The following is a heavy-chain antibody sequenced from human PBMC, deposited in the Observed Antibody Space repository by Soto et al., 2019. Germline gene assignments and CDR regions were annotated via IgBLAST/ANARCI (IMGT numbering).Heavy chain of an antibody. CDR1: GGPFSSYA. D-gene: IGHD3-22*01. CDR2: IIPSFGTA. CDR3: ARRSNYYDSSVGAFDI. Sequence: KGSCKASGGPFSSYAISWGRQAPGQRLEWMGGIIPSFGTANYAQNFQGRVTITANKSTSTAYMELSSLRSEDTAVYYCARRSNYYDSSVGAFDIWGQGTMVT. J-gene: IGHJ3*02. V-gene: IGHV1-69*06.